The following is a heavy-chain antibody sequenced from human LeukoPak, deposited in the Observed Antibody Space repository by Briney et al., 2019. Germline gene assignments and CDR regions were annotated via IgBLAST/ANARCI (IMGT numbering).Heavy chain of an antibody. V-gene: IGHV5-51*01. CDR1: GYSFTSHW. Sequence: GESLKISCKGFGYSFTSHWIGWVRQMPGKGLEWMGSIYPRDSDTRYSPSFEGQVTISADKSMSTAYLQWSSLKASDTAMYYCARRYCSSTSCQFFDYWGQGNLVTVSS. D-gene: IGHD2-2*01. J-gene: IGHJ4*02. CDR2: IYPRDSDT. CDR3: ARRYCSSTSCQFFDY.